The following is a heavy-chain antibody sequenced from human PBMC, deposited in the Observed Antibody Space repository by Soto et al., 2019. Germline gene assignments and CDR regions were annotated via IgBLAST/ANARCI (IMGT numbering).Heavy chain of an antibody. CDR2: IFYSGST. V-gene: IGHV4-39*01. Sequence: QLQLQESGPGLVRPSETLSLTCTVSGGSISSTSYYWGWVRQPPGKGLEWIGGIFYSGSTYYNPYLKSRVTISVDTSKNQFSLKLSSVTAADTAVYYCARMGLDDTLTGYYFDHWGQGSLVTVSS. D-gene: IGHD3-9*01. J-gene: IGHJ4*02. CDR3: ARMGLDDTLTGYYFDH. CDR1: GGSISSTSYY.